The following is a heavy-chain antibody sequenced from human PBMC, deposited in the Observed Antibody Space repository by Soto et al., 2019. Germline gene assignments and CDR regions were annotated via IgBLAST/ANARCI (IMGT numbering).Heavy chain of an antibody. CDR3: AAGHRTASAMVGCFGY. CDR1: GYTFTSYG. V-gene: IGHV1-18*01. Sequence: ASVKVSCKASGYTFTSYGISWVRQAPGQGLEWMGWISAYNGNTNYAQKLQGRVTMTTDTSTSTAYMELRSLRSDDTAVYYCAAGHRTASAMVGCFGYWGKGSLVTVSS. CDR2: ISAYNGNT. D-gene: IGHD5-18*01. J-gene: IGHJ4*02.